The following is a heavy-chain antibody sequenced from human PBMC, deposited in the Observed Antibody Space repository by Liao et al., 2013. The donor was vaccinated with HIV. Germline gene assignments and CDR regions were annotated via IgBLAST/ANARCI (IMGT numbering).Heavy chain of an antibody. CDR2: IYSSGTT. V-gene: IGHV4-4*07. J-gene: IGHJ4*02. CDR1: GASISSYF. CDR3: AGSITGTTSIDY. Sequence: QVQLQESGPGLVKPSETLSLTCTVSGASISSYFWSWIRQPAGKGLEWIGRIYSSGTTNYNPSLNSRVTISVDTSKNQFSLKLSSVTAADTAVYYCAGSITGTTSIDYWGQGTLVTVSS. D-gene: IGHD1-7*01.